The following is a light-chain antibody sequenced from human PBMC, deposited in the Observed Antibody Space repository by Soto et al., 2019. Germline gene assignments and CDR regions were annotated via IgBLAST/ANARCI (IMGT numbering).Light chain of an antibody. CDR2: GDS. J-gene: IGLJ3*02. CDR1: SSNIGAGYN. Sequence: QSVLTQPPAVSGAPGQRVTISCTGSSSNIGAGYNVHWYQQVPGTAPKLLIYGDSNRPSGVPDRFSGSKSGTSASLAITGLQAEDEADDYCQSYDSRLSGWLFGGGTKLTVL. V-gene: IGLV1-40*01. CDR3: QSYDSRLSGWL.